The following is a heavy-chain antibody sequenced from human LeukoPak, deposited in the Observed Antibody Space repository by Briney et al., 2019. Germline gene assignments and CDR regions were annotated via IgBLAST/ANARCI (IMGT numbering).Heavy chain of an antibody. J-gene: IGHJ5*01. D-gene: IGHD1-26*01. V-gene: IGHV4-39*01. CDR3: TRQDLVGASGWFDS. CDR1: GGSISSGRYY. Sequence: KPSETLSLTCTVSGGSISSGRYYWGWIRQPPGKGLDWIGSIYYSGSTYYNPSLKSRVTISVDTSKNQFSLKLSSVTAADTAVYYCTRQDLVGASGWFDSWGQGTLVTVSS. CDR2: IYYSGST.